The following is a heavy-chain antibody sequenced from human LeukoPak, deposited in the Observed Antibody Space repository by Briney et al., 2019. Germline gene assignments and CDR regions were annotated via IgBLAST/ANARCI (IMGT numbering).Heavy chain of an antibody. V-gene: IGHV4-34*01. CDR3: ARGRGGNYDSSGYYYFFDY. J-gene: IGHJ4*02. CDR1: GGSFSGYY. CDR2: INHSGST. Sequence: PSETLSLTCAVYGGSFSGYYWSWIRQPPGKGLGWIGEINHSGSTNYNPSLKSRVTISVDTSKNQFSLKLSSVTAADTAVYYCARGRGGNYDSSGYYYFFDYWGQGTLVTVSS. D-gene: IGHD3-22*01.